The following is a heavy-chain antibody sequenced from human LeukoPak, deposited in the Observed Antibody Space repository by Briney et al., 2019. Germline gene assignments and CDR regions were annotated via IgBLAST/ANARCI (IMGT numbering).Heavy chain of an antibody. CDR1: GSIFTTYG. V-gene: IGHV3-30*03. D-gene: IGHD3-16*01. J-gene: IGHJ3*02. Sequence: GGSLRLSCATSGSIFTTYGIHWVRQAPGKGLEWVAVISYDGSNEFYTDSVKGRFTISRDNSKNTLYLQMNSLRAEDTAVYYCARDNSHSNIYSTRGNAFDIWGQGTMVGVSA. CDR2: ISYDGSNE. CDR3: ARDNSHSNIYSTRGNAFDI.